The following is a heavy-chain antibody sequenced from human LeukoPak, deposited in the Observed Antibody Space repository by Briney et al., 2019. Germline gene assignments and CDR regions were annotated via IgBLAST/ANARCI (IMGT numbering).Heavy chain of an antibody. D-gene: IGHD6-6*01. V-gene: IGHV3-74*01. CDR2: ISPTGSTT. CDR3: ARGPNSNWSGLDF. Sequence: GGSLRLSCAASGFTFSSYWMSWVRQAPGKGLVWVSRISPTGSTTSYADSVKGRFTVSRDNAKNTLYLQVNNLRAEDTAVYYCARGPNSNWSGLDFWGQGTLLTVSS. J-gene: IGHJ4*02. CDR1: GFTFSSYW.